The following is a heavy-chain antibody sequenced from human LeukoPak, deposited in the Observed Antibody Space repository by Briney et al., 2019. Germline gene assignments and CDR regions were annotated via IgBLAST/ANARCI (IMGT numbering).Heavy chain of an antibody. J-gene: IGHJ4*02. V-gene: IGHV3-66*01. CDR3: ARGTPRDSSSLY. CDR1: GFTVNSYY. Sequence: PGGSLRLSCAASGFTVNSYYMGWVRQAPGKGLEWVSVIYSGGDTYYADSVKGRFTISRDNSKNMNYLEMSSLRAEDTAVYYCARGTPRDSSSLYWGQGTLVTVSS. D-gene: IGHD6-13*01. CDR2: IYSGGDT.